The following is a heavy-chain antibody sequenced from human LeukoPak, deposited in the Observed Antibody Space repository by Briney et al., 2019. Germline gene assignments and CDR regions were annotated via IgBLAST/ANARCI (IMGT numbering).Heavy chain of an antibody. Sequence: ASVKVSCKASGYTFTSYAMHWVRQAPGQRLEWMGWINAGNGNTKYSQKFQGRVTITRDTSASTAYMELSSLRSEDTAVYYCARVGIVVVPAAMLDYRGQGTLVTVSS. D-gene: IGHD2-2*01. V-gene: IGHV1-3*01. J-gene: IGHJ4*02. CDR3: ARVGIVVVPAAMLDY. CDR1: GYTFTSYA. CDR2: INAGNGNT.